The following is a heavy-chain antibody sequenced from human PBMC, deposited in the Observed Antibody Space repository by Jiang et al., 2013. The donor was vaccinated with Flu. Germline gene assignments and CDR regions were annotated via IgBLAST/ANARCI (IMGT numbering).Heavy chain of an antibody. J-gene: IGHJ4*02. V-gene: IGHV3-74*01. CDR3: ARGGYDFWTGYHDY. Sequence: SNYYMHWVRQAPGKGLVWVSRINSDGSITKYADSVKGRFTIARDNGKNMLYLQMNSLRAEDTAVYYCARGGYDFWTGYHDYWGQGTLVTVSS. CDR1: SNYY. CDR2: INSDGSIT. D-gene: IGHD3-3*01.